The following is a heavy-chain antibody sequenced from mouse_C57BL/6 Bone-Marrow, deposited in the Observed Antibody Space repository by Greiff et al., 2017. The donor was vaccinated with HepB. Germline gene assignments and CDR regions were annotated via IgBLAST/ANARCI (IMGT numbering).Heavy chain of an antibody. CDR1: GYTFTSYW. V-gene: IGHV1-64*01. D-gene: IGHD2-3*01. CDR2: IHPNSGST. J-gene: IGHJ2*01. CDR3: ARFERWLHPLFDY. Sequence: VQLQQPGAELVKPGASVKLSCKASGYTFTSYWMHWVKQRPGQGLEWIGMIHPNSGSTNYNEKFKSKATLTVDKSSSTAYMQLSSLTSEDSAVYYCARFERWLHPLFDYWGQGTTLTVSS.